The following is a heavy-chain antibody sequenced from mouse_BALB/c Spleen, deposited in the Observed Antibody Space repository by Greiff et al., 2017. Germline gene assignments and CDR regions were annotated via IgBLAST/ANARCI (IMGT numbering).Heavy chain of an antibody. Sequence: EVKLMESGGGLVKPGWSLKLSCAASGFAFSSYDMSWVRQTPEKRLEWVAYISSGGGSTYYPDTVKGRFTISRDNAKNTLYLQMSSLKSEDTAMYYCASDYYGSSYVLFAYWGQGTLVTVSA. V-gene: IGHV5-12-1*01. D-gene: IGHD1-1*01. CDR3: ASDYYGSSYVLFAY. CDR2: ISSGGGST. J-gene: IGHJ3*01. CDR1: GFAFSSYD.